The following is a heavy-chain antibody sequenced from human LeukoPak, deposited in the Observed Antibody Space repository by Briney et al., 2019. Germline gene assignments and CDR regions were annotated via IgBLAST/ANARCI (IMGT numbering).Heavy chain of an antibody. J-gene: IGHJ3*02. Sequence: GGSLRLSCAASGFTFSSYSMTWVRQAPGKGLEWIAVISYDGNNKYYVDSVKGRFTISRDNSKNTLYLQMNSLRAEDTAVYYCARAALFAANAFDIWGQGTMVTVSS. CDR1: GFTFSSYS. CDR3: ARAALFAANAFDI. CDR2: ISYDGNNK. V-gene: IGHV3-30-3*01.